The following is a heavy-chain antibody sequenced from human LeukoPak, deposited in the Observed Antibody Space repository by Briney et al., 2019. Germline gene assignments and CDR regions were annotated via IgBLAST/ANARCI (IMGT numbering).Heavy chain of an antibody. CDR1: GFTFSSYG. CDR3: AKASGFFKVDY. CDR2: ISYDGSNK. D-gene: IGHD3-3*01. V-gene: IGHV3-30*18. Sequence: GGSLRLSCAASGFTFSSYGMHWVRQAPGKGLEWVAVISYDGSNKYYADSVKGRFTISRDNSKNTLYLQMNSLRVEDTAVYYCAKASGFFKVDYWGQGTLVTVSS. J-gene: IGHJ4*02.